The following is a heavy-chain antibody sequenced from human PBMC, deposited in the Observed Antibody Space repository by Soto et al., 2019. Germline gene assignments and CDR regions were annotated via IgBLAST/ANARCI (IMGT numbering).Heavy chain of an antibody. CDR2: INAGNGNT. CDR1: GYTFTSYA. D-gene: IGHD6-13*01. Sequence: GASVKVSCKASGYTFTSYAMHWVRQAPGQRLEWMGWINAGNGNTKYSQKFQGRVTITRDTSASTAYMELSSLRSEDTAVYYCARVVSGSSSWYTAFDIWGQGTMVTVSS. V-gene: IGHV1-3*01. CDR3: ARVVSGSSSWYTAFDI. J-gene: IGHJ3*02.